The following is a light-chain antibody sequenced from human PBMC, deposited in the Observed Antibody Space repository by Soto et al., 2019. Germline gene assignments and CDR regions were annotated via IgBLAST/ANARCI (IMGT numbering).Light chain of an antibody. V-gene: IGLV2-11*01. CDR1: SSDVGAYVY. CDR3: CSYAGTYTYV. CDR2: DVY. Sequence: QSALTQPRSVSGSPGQSVTISCTGTSSDVGAYVYVSWYQNQPGSAPKLIIYDVYKRPSGVPDRFSGSKSGDTASLTISGLEDDDEADYYCCSYAGTYTYVFGTGTKLTVL. J-gene: IGLJ1*01.